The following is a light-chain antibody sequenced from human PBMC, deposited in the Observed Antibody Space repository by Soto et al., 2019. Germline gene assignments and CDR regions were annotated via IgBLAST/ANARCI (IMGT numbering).Light chain of an antibody. J-gene: IGKJ3*01. CDR2: WAS. Sequence: DLVMTQSPDSLAVSLGERATINCKSSQSVLYSSNNNSYLAWYQQNPGQPPKLLIYWASTRESGVPDRFSGSGSGTDFTLTISSLQAEDVAVYYCQQYYSTPFTFGPGTKVDIK. V-gene: IGKV4-1*01. CDR3: QQYYSTPFT. CDR1: QSVLYSSNNNSY.